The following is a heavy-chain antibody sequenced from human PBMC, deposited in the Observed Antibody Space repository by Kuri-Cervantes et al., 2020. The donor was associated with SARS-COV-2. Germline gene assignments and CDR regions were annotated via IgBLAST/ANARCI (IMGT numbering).Heavy chain of an antibody. D-gene: IGHD4-17*01. J-gene: IGHJ2*01. CDR1: GGSISSGGYY. V-gene: IGHV4-30-2*01. CDR2: IYHSGST. Sequence: SETLSLTCTVSGGSISSGGYYWSWIRQPPGKGLEWIGYIYHSGSTNYNPSLKSRVTISVDTSKNQFSLKLSSVTAADMAVYYCARPYGDDLNWYFDLWGRGTLVTVSS. CDR3: ARPYGDDLNWYFDL.